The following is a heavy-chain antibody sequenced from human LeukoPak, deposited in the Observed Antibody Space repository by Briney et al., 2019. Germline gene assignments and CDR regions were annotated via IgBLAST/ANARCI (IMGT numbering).Heavy chain of an antibody. CDR1: GGSISSSSYY. D-gene: IGHD6-13*01. CDR2: IYYSGST. CDR3: ARLGDSSSSWAYFDY. J-gene: IGHJ4*02. Sequence: SETPSLTCTVSGGSISSSSYYWGWIRQPPGKGLEWIGSIYYSGSTYYNPSLKSRVTISVDTSKNQFSLKLSSVTAADTAVYYCARLGDSSSSWAYFDYWGQGTLVTVSS. V-gene: IGHV4-39*01.